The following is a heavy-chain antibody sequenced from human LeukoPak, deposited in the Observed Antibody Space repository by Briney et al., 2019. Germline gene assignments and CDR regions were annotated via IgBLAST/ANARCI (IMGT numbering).Heavy chain of an antibody. CDR2: INADNGRT. J-gene: IGHJ4*02. D-gene: IGHD3-16*01. CDR1: GYTFKNYA. CDR3: AKGNLVLYYDATMCFDS. Sequence: GASVKVSCKASGYTFKNYALHWLRQAPGQTFEWMGWINADNGRTVYSQTFQDRITLTRDTSARTAYLELSSLTSEDTAVYFCAKGNLVLYYDATMCFDSWGQGTLVAVSS. V-gene: IGHV1-3*01.